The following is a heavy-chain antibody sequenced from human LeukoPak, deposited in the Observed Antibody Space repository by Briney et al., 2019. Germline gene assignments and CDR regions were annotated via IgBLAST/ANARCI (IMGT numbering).Heavy chain of an antibody. J-gene: IGHJ6*02. D-gene: IGHD1-26*01. CDR3: ARVSGTPESTVGATTLYYYYGMDV. CDR1: GITFSNYA. V-gene: IGHV3-7*03. Sequence: GGSLRLSCVASGITFSNYAVSWVRQAPGKGLEWVANIKQDGSEKYYVESVKGRFTISRDNAKNSLYLQMNSLRAEDTAVYYCARVSGTPESTVGATTLYYYYGMDVWGQGTTVTVSS. CDR2: IKQDGSEK.